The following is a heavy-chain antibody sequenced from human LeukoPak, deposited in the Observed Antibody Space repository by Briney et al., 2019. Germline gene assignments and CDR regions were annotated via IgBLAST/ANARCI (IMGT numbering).Heavy chain of an antibody. CDR2: ISSSSSYI. D-gene: IGHD4-17*01. V-gene: IGHV3-21*01. CDR3: ARDDYGDYLNSYYYYMDV. J-gene: IGHJ6*03. Sequence: PGGSLRLSCAASGFTFSNYRMNWVRQAPGKGLEWVSSISSSSSYIYYADSVKGRFTISRDNAKNSLYLQMNSLRAEDTAVYYCARDDYGDYLNSYYYYMDVWGKGTTVTVSS. CDR1: GFTFSNYR.